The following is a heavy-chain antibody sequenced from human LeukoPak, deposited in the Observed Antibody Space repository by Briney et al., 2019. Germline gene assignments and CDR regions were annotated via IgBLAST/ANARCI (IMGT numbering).Heavy chain of an antibody. CDR3: AREWGLDY. J-gene: IGHJ4*02. CDR2: ICHSGST. Sequence: SETLCLTCTVSGYSISSGYYWGWIRQPPGKGLEGIGSICHSGSTYYNPSLKSRFTISVDTSKNQFSLKLSSVTDAATAVYYCAREWGLDYWGQGTLVTVSS. CDR1: GYSISSGYY. V-gene: IGHV4-38-2*02. D-gene: IGHD7-27*01.